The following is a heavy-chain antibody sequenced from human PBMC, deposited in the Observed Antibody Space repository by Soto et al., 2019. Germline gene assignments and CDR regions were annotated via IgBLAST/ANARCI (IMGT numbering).Heavy chain of an antibody. CDR2: ISSSSSNI. J-gene: IGHJ4*02. D-gene: IGHD4-17*01. V-gene: IGHV3-21*04. Sequence: EVQLVESGGGLVKPGGSLRLSCAASGFIFSSYTMAWVRQAPGKGLEWVSSISSSSSNIEYADSVKGRFSVSRDNANNSLFLQINSLRAEDTARYYCAREDYAGASPRFDYWGLGALVTVSS. CDR1: GFIFSSYT. CDR3: AREDYAGASPRFDY.